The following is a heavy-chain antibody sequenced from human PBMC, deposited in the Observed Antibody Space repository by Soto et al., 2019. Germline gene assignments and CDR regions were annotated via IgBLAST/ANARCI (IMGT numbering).Heavy chain of an antibody. Sequence: QVQLVESGGGVVQSGRSLRLSCAASGFAFSTYGMHWVRQAPGKGLEWVAMTWHDGGNKYYADSVKGRFTISRDNSKNTLYLQMNSLRAEDTAVYYCASELDWSLAFDYWGQGTLVTVSS. CDR2: TWHDGGNK. D-gene: IGHD3-9*01. V-gene: IGHV3-33*01. J-gene: IGHJ4*02. CDR3: ASELDWSLAFDY. CDR1: GFAFSTYG.